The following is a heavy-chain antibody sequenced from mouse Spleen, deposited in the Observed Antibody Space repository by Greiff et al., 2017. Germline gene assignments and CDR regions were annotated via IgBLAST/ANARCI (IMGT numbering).Heavy chain of an antibody. Sequence: QVQLQQPGAELVKPGASVKMSCKASGYTFTSYWITWVKQRPGQGLEWIGDIYPGSGSTNYNEKFKSKATLTADKSSSTAYMQLSSLTYEDSAVYYCARGDVPYFDYWGQGTTLTVSS. J-gene: IGHJ2*01. CDR3: ARGDVPYFDY. CDR1: GYTFTSYW. V-gene: IGHV1-55*01. CDR2: IYPGSGST. D-gene: IGHD3-3*01.